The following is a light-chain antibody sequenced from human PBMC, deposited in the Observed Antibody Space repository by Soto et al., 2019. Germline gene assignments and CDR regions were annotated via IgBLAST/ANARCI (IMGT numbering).Light chain of an antibody. CDR2: GAS. CDR3: QQYNNWPPVYT. J-gene: IGKJ2*01. CDR1: QSVSSN. V-gene: IGKV3-15*01. Sequence: EIVMTQSPATLSVSPGERATLSCRASQSVSSNLAWYQQKPGQAPRLLIYGASTRATGIPARFSGSGSGTEFTLTISSLQSEDFAVYYCQQYNNWPPVYTFGQGTNVDSK.